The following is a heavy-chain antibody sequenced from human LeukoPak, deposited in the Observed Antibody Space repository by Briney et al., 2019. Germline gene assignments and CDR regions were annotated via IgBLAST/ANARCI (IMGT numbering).Heavy chain of an antibody. V-gene: IGHV3-21*01. J-gene: IGHJ4*02. CDR2: ISSSSSYI. Sequence: PGGSLRLSCAASGFTFSSYSMNWVRQAPGKGLEWVSSISSSSSYIYYSDSVEGRFTISRDNAKNPLYLQMNSLRAEDTAVYYCARVGVRYSSGGTFDYWGQGTQVTVSS. CDR3: ARVGVRYSSGGTFDY. D-gene: IGHD6-19*01. CDR1: GFTFSSYS.